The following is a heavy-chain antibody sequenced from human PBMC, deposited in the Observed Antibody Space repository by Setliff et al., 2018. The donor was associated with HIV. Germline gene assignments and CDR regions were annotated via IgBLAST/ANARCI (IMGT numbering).Heavy chain of an antibody. CDR1: RSTFNSHT. Sequence: GASVKVSCKASRSTFNSHTINWVRQAPGQGLDWMGRIIPILGVANYAQRFQGKVTITADKSTSTAYMELTSLSFDDTAMYYCVRGVQSPPHYSYYYMDVWGEGTMVTVSS. CDR2: IIPILGVA. V-gene: IGHV1-69*02. CDR3: VRGVQSPPHYSYYYMDV. D-gene: IGHD3-3*01. J-gene: IGHJ6*03.